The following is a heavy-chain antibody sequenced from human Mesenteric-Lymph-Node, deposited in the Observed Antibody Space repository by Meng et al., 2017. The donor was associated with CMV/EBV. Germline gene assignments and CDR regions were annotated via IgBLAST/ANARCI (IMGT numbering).Heavy chain of an antibody. J-gene: IGHJ5*02. V-gene: IGHV3-20*01. D-gene: IGHD3-9*01. CDR2: INWNGGST. CDR3: ARVKSHYDILTGLNNWFDP. CDR1: RFIFSNYE. Sequence: GESLKISCAASRFIFSNYEMSWVRQAPGKGLEWVSGINWNGGSTGYADSVKGRFTISRDNAKNSLYLQMNSLRAEDTALYHCARVKSHYDILTGLNNWFDPWGQGTLVTVSS.